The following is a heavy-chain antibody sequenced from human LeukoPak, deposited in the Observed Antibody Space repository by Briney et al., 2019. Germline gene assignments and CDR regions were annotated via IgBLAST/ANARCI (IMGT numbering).Heavy chain of an antibody. J-gene: IGHJ4*02. V-gene: IGHV7-4-1*02. CDR3: ARAYYYDSSGYYGLFDY. CDR1: GYTFTSYD. CDR2: INTNTGNP. D-gene: IGHD3-22*01. Sequence: ASVKVSCKASGYTFTSYDINWVRQAPGQGLEWMGWINTNTGNPTYAQGFTGRFVFSLDTSVSTAYLQISSLKAEDTAVYYCARAYYYDSSGYYGLFDYWGQGTLVTVSS.